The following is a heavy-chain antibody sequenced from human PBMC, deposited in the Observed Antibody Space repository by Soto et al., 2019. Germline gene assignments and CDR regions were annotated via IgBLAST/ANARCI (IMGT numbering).Heavy chain of an antibody. D-gene: IGHD3-16*01. CDR1: GFTVSVYG. CDR2: ISYNGKTD. CDR3: VRDSARYGPSSYSYNGHLLD. V-gene: IGHV3-30*04. J-gene: IGHJ4*02. Sequence: QVQLVESGGGVVQPGMSVSLSCAASGFTVSVYGFYWVRQAPDKGLESVAYISYNGKTDYYSDSVRCRFTIARDDSEHTVALQTNAVGPADPAFYFCVRDSARYGPSSYSYNGHLLDWCPGNLV.